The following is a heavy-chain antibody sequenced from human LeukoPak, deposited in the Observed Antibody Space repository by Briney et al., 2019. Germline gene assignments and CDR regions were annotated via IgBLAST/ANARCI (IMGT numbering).Heavy chain of an antibody. CDR1: GGSFSGYY. D-gene: IGHD3-10*01. V-gene: IGHV4-39*01. CDR3: ARHRRGITMVRGVWYYYYGMDV. Sequence: PSETLSLTCAVYGGSFSGYYWGWIRQPPGKGLEWIGSIYYSGSTYYNPSLKSRVTISVDTSKNQFSLKLSSVTAADTAVYYCARHRRGITMVRGVWYYYYGMDVWGQGTTVTVSS. CDR2: IYYSGST. J-gene: IGHJ6*02.